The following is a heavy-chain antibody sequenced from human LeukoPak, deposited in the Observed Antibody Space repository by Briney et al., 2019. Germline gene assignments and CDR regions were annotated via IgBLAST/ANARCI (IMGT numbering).Heavy chain of an antibody. D-gene: IGHD5-12*01. Sequence: SVKVSFKASGGTFISYTISWVRQAPGQGLEWMGRIIPILGIANYAQKFQGRVTITADKSTSTAYMELSSLRSEDTAVYYCARNSGYDWGEGMDVWGQGTTVTVSS. J-gene: IGHJ6*02. CDR2: IIPILGIA. V-gene: IGHV1-69*02. CDR1: GGTFISYT. CDR3: ARNSGYDWGEGMDV.